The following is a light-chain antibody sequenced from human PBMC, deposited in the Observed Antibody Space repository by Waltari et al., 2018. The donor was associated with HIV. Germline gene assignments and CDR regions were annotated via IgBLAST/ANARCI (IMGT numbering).Light chain of an antibody. CDR2: GAS. J-gene: IGKJ1*01. CDR3: QQYNSWPRT. CDR1: QSVSNS. V-gene: IGKV3-15*01. Sequence: EIVMTQSPATLSVSPGGRATLSCRASQSVSNSLVWYQQRPGQAPRLLIYGASTRATGIPGRFSGSGSGTEFTLTINRLQSEDFAVYYCQQYNSWPRTFGQGTKVEVK.